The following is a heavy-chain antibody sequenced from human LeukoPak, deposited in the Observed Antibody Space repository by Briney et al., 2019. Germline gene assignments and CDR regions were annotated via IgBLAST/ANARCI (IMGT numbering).Heavy chain of an antibody. CDR2: INHSGST. V-gene: IGHV4-34*01. D-gene: IGHD6-13*01. CDR1: GVSFSGYY. Sequence: SETLSLTCAVYGVSFSGYYWSWIRQPPGKGLEWIGEINHSGSTNYNPSLKSRVTISVDTSKNQFSLKLSSVTAADTAVYYCRYAIAAADSLDYWGQGTLVTVSS. J-gene: IGHJ4*02. CDR3: RYAIAAADSLDY.